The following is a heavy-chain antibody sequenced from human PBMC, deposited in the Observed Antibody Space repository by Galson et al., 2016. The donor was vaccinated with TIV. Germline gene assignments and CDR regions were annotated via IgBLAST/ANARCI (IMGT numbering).Heavy chain of an antibody. Sequence: SVKVSCKASGGIFSNFVISWVRQAPGQGLEWMGRFTPVFGITNYAQKFQDRVSITADKSTSTVYMELSSLTSQDTAIYYCARSGDRGGYMDVWGKGTTVTVPS. CDR1: GGIFSNFV. V-gene: IGHV1-69*04. CDR2: FTPVFGIT. D-gene: IGHD3-10*01. J-gene: IGHJ6*03. CDR3: ARSGDRGGYMDV.